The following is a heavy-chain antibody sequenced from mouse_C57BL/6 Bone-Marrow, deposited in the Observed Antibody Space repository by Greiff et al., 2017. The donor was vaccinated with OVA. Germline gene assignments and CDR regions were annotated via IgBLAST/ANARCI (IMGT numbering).Heavy chain of an antibody. CDR3: TRPYYGSSYEGYFDY. D-gene: IGHD1-1*01. CDR1: GYTFTDYE. V-gene: IGHV1-15*01. CDR2: IDPETGGT. J-gene: IGHJ2*01. Sequence: VQLQESGAELVRPGASVTLSCKASGYTFTDYEMHWVKQTPVHGLEWIGAIDPETGGTAYNQKFKGKAILTADKSSSTAYMELRCLTSEDSAIYYCTRPYYGSSYEGYFDYWGQGTTLTVSS.